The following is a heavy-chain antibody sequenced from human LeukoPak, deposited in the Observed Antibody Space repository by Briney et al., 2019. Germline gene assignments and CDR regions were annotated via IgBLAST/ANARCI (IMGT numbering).Heavy chain of an antibody. CDR2: VYPSGTT. CDR1: RGSISNYW. J-gene: IGHJ4*02. V-gene: IGHV4-4*07. Sequence: SETLSLTCTVSRGSISNYWWSWIRQAAGKGMEWIGRVYPSGTTHDNPTLQRRVTLSVDTSKNQFSLKLSSLTAADTAVDYCARDAGGYEDYWGQGTLVTVSS. D-gene: IGHD5-12*01. CDR3: ARDAGGYEDY.